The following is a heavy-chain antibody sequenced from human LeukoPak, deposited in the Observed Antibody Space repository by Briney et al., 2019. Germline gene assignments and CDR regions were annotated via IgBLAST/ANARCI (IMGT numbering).Heavy chain of an antibody. J-gene: IGHJ3*02. V-gene: IGHV4-34*01. CDR1: GGSFSGYY. CDR3: CSYGLDAFDI. Sequence: SETLSLTCAVYGGSFSGYYWSWIRQPPQEGLEWIGEINHSGSTNYNPSLKSRVTISVDTSKNQFSLKLSSVTAADTAVYYCCSYGLDAFDIWGQGTMVTVSS. CDR2: INHSGST. D-gene: IGHD2-15*01.